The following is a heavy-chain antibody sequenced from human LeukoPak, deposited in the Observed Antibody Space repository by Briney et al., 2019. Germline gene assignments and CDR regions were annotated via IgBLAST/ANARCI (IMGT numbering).Heavy chain of an antibody. V-gene: IGHV3-9*03. D-gene: IGHD3-16*01. Sequence: PGGSLRLSCAASGFTFDDYAMHWVRQAPGKGLEWVSGISWNSGSIGYADSVKGRFTISRDNAKNSLYLQMNSLRAEDMALYYCAKDRNPGLLHYARGYFDYWGQGTLVTVSS. CDR3: AKDRNPGLLHYARGYFDY. CDR2: ISWNSGSI. CDR1: GFTFDDYA. J-gene: IGHJ4*02.